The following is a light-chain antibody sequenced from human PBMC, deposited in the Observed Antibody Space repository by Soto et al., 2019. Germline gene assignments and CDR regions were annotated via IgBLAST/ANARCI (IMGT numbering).Light chain of an antibody. J-gene: IGKJ1*01. Sequence: DIVMTQSPDSLAVSLGERATINCKSSQSVLYSSNNKNYLAWYQQKQGQPPKVLIYWASTRESGVPDRFSGSGSGTDFTLTISSLQAEDVAVYYCQQYSSTPWTFGQGTKVEIK. CDR2: WAS. V-gene: IGKV4-1*01. CDR1: QSVLYSSNNKNY. CDR3: QQYSSTPWT.